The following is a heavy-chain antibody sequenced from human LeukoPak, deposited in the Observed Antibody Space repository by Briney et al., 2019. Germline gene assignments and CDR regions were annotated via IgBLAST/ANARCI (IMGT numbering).Heavy chain of an antibody. D-gene: IGHD5-12*01. V-gene: IGHV3-23*01. Sequence: PGGSLRLSCAASGFTFGSYSMSWVRQAPGKGLEWVSSISGSGGSTYYADSVKGRFTISRDNSKKTLYLQMNSLRAEDTALYYCAKEQHGYSGYMVGSCFDPWGQGTLVTVSS. CDR2: ISGSGGST. CDR3: AKEQHGYSGYMVGSCFDP. J-gene: IGHJ5*02. CDR1: GFTFGSYS.